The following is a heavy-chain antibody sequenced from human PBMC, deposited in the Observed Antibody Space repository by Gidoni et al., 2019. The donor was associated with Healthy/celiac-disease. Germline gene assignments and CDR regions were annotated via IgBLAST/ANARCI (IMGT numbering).Heavy chain of an antibody. J-gene: IGHJ6*02. D-gene: IGHD2-21*01. CDR1: GFSLSTPTLG. Sequence: QVTLKESGPVLVKPTETLTLTCTVSGFSLSTPTLGVGWIRQPPGKALEWLAHLFSRDEKSSSPSLKSRLTISKDTSKRQVVLSMTNMDPVDTGTYYCARIKVGATAYYHYYFGMDVWGQGPTVTVSS. CDR2: LFSRDEK. CDR3: ARIKVGATAYYHYYFGMDV. V-gene: IGHV2-26*01.